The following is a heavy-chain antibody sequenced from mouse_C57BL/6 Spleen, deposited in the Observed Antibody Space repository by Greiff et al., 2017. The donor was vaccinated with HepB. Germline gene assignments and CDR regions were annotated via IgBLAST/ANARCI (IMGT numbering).Heavy chain of an antibody. Sequence: EVKLMESGGGLVQPGGSLSLSCAASGFTFTDYYMSWVRQPPGKALEWLGFIRNKANGYTTEYSASVKGRFTISRDNSQSILYLQMNALRAEDSATYYCARYDYTWFAYWGQGTLVTVSA. CDR2: IRNKANGYTT. CDR1: GFTFTDYY. J-gene: IGHJ3*01. CDR3: ARYDYTWFAY. V-gene: IGHV7-3*01. D-gene: IGHD2-4*01.